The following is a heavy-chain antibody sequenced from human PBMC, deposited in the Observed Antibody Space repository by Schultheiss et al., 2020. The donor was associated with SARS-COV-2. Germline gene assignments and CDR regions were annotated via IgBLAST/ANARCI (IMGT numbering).Heavy chain of an antibody. Sequence: GGSLRLSCAASGFTFSSYWMHWVRQAPGKGLVWVSRINSDGSSTSYADSVKGRFTISRDNSKNTLYLQMNSLRAEDTAVYYCVKGRGTISMTTVMGDYWGQGTLVTVSS. D-gene: IGHD4-11*01. CDR2: INSDGSST. V-gene: IGHV3-74*01. CDR3: VKGRGTISMTTVMGDY. CDR1: GFTFSSYW. J-gene: IGHJ4*02.